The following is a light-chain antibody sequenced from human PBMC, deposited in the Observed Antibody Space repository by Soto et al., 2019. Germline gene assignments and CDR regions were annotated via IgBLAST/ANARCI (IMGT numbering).Light chain of an antibody. V-gene: IGKV3-15*01. Sequence: EIVMTQSPATLSVSPGERATLSCRASQSVGSNLAWYQQKPGQAPRLLIYGASTRATGIPARFSGSGSGTESTLTFSSLQSEDFAMYFCQQYNNWPPDRTFGQGTKVEIK. J-gene: IGKJ1*01. CDR1: QSVGSN. CDR3: QQYNNWPPDRT. CDR2: GAS.